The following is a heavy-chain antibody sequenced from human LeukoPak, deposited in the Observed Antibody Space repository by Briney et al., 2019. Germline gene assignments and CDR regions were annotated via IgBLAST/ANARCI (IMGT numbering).Heavy chain of an antibody. V-gene: IGHV1-69*05. D-gene: IGHD2-2*02. Sequence: VASVRVSCTASGGTFSSYAISWVRQAPGQGLEWMGGIIPIFGTANYAETLQGRVTITTDESTSTAYMELSSLRSEDTAVYCCASRSPGYCSCTSCYNGWGIAAAGTGLTNWGQGTLVTVSS. CDR3: ASRSPGYCSCTSCYNGWGIAAAGTGLTN. J-gene: IGHJ4*02. CDR2: IIPIFGTA. CDR1: GGTFSSYA.